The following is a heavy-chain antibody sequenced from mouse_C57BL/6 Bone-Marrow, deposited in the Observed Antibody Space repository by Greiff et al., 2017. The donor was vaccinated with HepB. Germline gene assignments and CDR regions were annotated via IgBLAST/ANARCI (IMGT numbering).Heavy chain of an antibody. J-gene: IGHJ2*01. CDR1: GYTFTTYP. V-gene: IGHV1-47*01. CDR2: FHPYNDDT. Sequence: VKLQESGAELVKPGASVKMSCKASGYTFTTYPIEWMKQNHGKSLEWIGNFHPYNDDTKYNEKFKGKATLTVEKSSSTVYLELSRLTSDDSAVYYCAREGYGYDGGYYFDYWGQGTTLTVSS. D-gene: IGHD2-2*01. CDR3: AREGYGYDGGYYFDY.